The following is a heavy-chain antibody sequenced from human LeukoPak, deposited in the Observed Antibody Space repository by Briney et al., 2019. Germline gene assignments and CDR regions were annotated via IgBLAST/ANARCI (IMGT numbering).Heavy chain of an antibody. V-gene: IGHV4-4*02. CDR2: IYHSGST. CDR3: ARESQGLRYFDWLSHWLFDY. Sequence: SGTLSLTCAVSGGSISSSNWWSWVRQPPGKGLEWIGEIYHSGSTNYNPSLKSRVTISVDTSKNQFSLKLSSVTAADTAVYYCARESQGLRYFDWLSHWLFDYWGQGTLVTVSS. CDR1: GGSISSSNW. J-gene: IGHJ4*02. D-gene: IGHD3-9*01.